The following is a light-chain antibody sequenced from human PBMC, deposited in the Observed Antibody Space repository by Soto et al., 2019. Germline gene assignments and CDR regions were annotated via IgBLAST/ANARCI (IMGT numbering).Light chain of an antibody. CDR1: QSVSSN. CDR2: GAS. CDR3: QHYNSYSEA. Sequence: VMTQSLATLSVSPGERATLSCRASQSVSSNLAWYQQKPGQAPRLLIYGASTRATGIPARFSGSGSGTEFTLTISSLQPDDFATYYCQHYNSYSEAFGQGTKVDIK. V-gene: IGKV3-15*01. J-gene: IGKJ1*01.